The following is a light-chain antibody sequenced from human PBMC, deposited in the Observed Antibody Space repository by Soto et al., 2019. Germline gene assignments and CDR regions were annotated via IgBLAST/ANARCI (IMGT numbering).Light chain of an antibody. Sequence: NYLDWYQQKPGQAPKLLIYAASILQSGVPSRFSGGGSGTDFTLAISRLHPEDFATYYCLQNYSDVLSFGRGTRLEIK. CDR1: NY. CDR2: AAS. CDR3: LQNYSDVLS. V-gene: IGKV1-39*01. J-gene: IGKJ5*01.